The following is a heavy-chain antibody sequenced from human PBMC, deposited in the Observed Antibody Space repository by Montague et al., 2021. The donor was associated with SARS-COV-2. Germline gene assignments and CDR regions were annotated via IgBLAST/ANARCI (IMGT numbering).Heavy chain of an antibody. CDR2: IYYSGGX. D-gene: IGHD3-10*01. Sequence: SETLSLTCTVSGGSVGSSHYYWAWIRQPPGKGLEWLAYIYYSGGXNSXASLKSRVSMSVDTSKNQFSLKLTSVTAADTAVYYCARAVSVRRAVNWFDPWGQGTLVTVSS. CDR1: GGSVGSSHYY. J-gene: IGHJ5*02. V-gene: IGHV4-61*01. CDR3: ARAVSVRRAVNWFDP.